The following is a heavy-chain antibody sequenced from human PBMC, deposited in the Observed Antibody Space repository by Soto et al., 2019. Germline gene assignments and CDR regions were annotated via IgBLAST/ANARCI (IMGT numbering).Heavy chain of an antibody. Sequence: QVHLVASGGGLVKPGGSLRLSCVASGITLSDNYMTRIRQAPGKGLEWLSYISNSDYTTYYADSVKGRFTISRDNAKNSLYLQLNGLRVEDTAVYYCASGKWSLDYWGQGILVTVSS. D-gene: IGHD2-8*01. J-gene: IGHJ4*02. V-gene: IGHV3-11*01. CDR3: ASGKWSLDY. CDR1: GITLSDNY. CDR2: ISNSDYTT.